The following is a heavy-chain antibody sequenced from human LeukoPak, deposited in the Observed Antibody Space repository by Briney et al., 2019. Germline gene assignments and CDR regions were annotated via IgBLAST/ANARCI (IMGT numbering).Heavy chain of an antibody. J-gene: IGHJ3*02. CDR1: GFTFSSYS. CDR2: ISSSSSTI. Sequence: GVLRLSCAASGFTFSSYSMNWVRQAPGKGLEWVSYISSSSSTIYYADSVKGRVTISRDNAKNSLYLQMNSLRAEDTAVYYCARDVNDAFDIWGQGTMVTVSS. CDR3: ARDVNDAFDI. V-gene: IGHV3-48*01.